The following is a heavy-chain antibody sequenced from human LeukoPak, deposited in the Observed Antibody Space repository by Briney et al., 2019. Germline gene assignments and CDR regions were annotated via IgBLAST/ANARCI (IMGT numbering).Heavy chain of an antibody. CDR1: GYTFTSYA. Sequence: ASVKVSCKASGYTFTSYAMHWVRQAPGQRLEWMGWINAGNGNTKYSQKFQGRVTITRDTSASTAYMELSSLRSEDTAVYYCARDISDMESGEYYGMDVWGQGTTVTVSS. J-gene: IGHJ6*02. D-gene: IGHD7-27*01. V-gene: IGHV1-3*01. CDR3: ARDISDMESGEYYGMDV. CDR2: INAGNGNT.